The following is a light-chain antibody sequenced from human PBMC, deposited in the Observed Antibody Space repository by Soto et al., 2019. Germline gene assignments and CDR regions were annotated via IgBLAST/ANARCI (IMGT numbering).Light chain of an antibody. V-gene: IGLV2-14*01. CDR3: TSYTKDTTYV. CDR2: GVN. Sequence: QSALTHPASVSGSPGQSITVSCTGTYSDIGALDSVSWYQHHPGRAPKLLIFGVNRRPSGISYRFSASKSGNTASLTISGLQAEDEADYYCTSYTKDTTYVFGTGTKVTVL. J-gene: IGLJ1*01. CDR1: YSDIGALDS.